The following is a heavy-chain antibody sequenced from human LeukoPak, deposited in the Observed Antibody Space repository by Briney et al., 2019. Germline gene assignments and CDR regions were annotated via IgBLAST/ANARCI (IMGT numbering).Heavy chain of an antibody. CDR2: IKHSGST. Sequence: SETLSLTCAVYGGSFSGHYWSWIRQPPGKGLEWIGEIKHSGSTNYNPSLKSRVTISVDTSKNQFPLKLSSVTAADTAVYYCARGTRYGLLTWGQGTLVTVSS. D-gene: IGHD4/OR15-4a*01. CDR1: GGSFSGHY. J-gene: IGHJ4*02. CDR3: ARGTRYGLLT. V-gene: IGHV4-34*01.